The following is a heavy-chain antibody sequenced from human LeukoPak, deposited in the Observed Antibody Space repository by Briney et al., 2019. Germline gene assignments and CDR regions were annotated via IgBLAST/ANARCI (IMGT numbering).Heavy chain of an antibody. J-gene: IGHJ4*02. V-gene: IGHV4-59*08. CDR1: GGSISSYY. CDR2: IYYSGST. CDR3: ARGDSGYVGY. Sequence: SETLSLTCTVSGGSISSYYWSWIRHPPGKGLEWIGYIYYSGSTNYNPSLKSRVTISVDTSKNQFSLKLSSVTAADTAVYYCARGDSGYVGYWGQGTLVTVSS. D-gene: IGHD5-12*01.